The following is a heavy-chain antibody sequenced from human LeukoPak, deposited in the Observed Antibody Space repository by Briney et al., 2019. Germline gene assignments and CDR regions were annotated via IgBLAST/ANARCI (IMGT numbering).Heavy chain of an antibody. CDR3: VKAGLNADIILNS. J-gene: IGHJ4*02. CDR1: GYTFSSFS. CDR2: IVGSRDLT. Sequence: PGGSLRLSCAASGYTFSSFSINWVRQAPGKGLEWVSSIVGSRDLTYYPDSVKGRFTISRDNSKNTLYLQMNGLRVEDTAVYYCVKAGLNADIILNSWGQGTLVTVSS. V-gene: IGHV3-23*01. D-gene: IGHD4-23*01.